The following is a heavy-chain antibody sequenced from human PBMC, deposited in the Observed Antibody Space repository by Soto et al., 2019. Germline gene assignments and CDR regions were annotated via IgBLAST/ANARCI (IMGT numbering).Heavy chain of an antibody. CDR1: GYSFTSYW. Sequence: GESLKISCKGSGYSFTSYWISWVRQMPGKGLEWMGRIDPSDSYTNYSPSFQGHVTISADKSISTAYLQWSSLKASDTAMYYCASHADSSSTFDYWGQGTLVTVSS. J-gene: IGHJ4*02. V-gene: IGHV5-10-1*01. CDR2: IDPSDSYT. CDR3: ASHADSSSTFDY. D-gene: IGHD6-6*01.